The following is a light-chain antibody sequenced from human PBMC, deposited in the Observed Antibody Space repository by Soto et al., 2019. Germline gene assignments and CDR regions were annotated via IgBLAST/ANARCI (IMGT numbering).Light chain of an antibody. V-gene: IGLV2-14*01. Sequence: QSVLTQPPSASGTPGQRVTISCSGGSSNIGTNHVYWYQHLPGTAPKLMIYEVSNRLSGVSNRFSGSKSGNTASLTISGLQAEDEADYYCSSYTSSSTLVFGGGTKLTVL. CDR2: EVS. J-gene: IGLJ3*02. CDR3: SSYTSSSTLV. CDR1: SSNIGTNH.